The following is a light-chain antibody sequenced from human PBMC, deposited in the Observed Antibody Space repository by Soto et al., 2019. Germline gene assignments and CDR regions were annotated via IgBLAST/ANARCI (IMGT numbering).Light chain of an antibody. CDR1: RSVSSN. V-gene: IGKV3-15*01. CDR3: QQYNNWPLT. J-gene: IGKJ4*01. CDR2: DAS. Sequence: EIVMTQSPATLSVSPGERATLSCRASRSVSSNLAWYQEKPGQAPTIVIYDASTTAAGIPARFSGSGSGTEFTLTISSLQSEDFAVYYCQQYNNWPLTFGGGTKVDIK.